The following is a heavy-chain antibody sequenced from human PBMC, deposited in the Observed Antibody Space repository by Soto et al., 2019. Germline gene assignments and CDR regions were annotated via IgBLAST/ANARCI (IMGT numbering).Heavy chain of an antibody. J-gene: IGHJ6*02. CDR1: GYSSTSYW. D-gene: IGHD2-2*01. CDR3: AGPTGGGVVVPAGPSPHYYGMDV. Sequence: PGESLKISWKGSGYSSTSYWISWVRQMPGKGLEWMGRIDPSDSYSNYSPSFQGDVTISADKSIRTAYLQWSSQKASDTAMYYCAGPTGGGVVVPAGPSPHYYGMDVWGQGTTVTVSS. V-gene: IGHV5-10-1*01. CDR2: IDPSDSYS.